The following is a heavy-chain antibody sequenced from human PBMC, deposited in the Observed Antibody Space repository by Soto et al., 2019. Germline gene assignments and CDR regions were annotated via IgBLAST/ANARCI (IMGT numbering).Heavy chain of an antibody. D-gene: IGHD2-21*01. Sequence: QVQLQESGPGLVKPSQTLSLTCTVSGGSISSGGYYWYWIRQHPGKGLEWIGYIYSGTTYYNPSLKSRVTISVDTSKNQFSLKLSSGTAADTAVYYCAASCVACGGFNYYGMDVWGQGTTVTVSS. CDR3: AASCVACGGFNYYGMDV. CDR2: IYSGTT. CDR1: GGSISSGGYY. J-gene: IGHJ6*02. V-gene: IGHV4-31*03.